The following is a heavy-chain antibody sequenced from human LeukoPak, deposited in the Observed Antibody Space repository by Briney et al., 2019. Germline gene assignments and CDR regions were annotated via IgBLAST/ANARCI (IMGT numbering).Heavy chain of an antibody. CDR3: ARDRPYYYGMDV. Sequence: GGSLRLSCAASGFTFSSYAMHWVRQAPGKGLEWVAVISYDGSNKYYADSVEGRFTISRDNSKNTLYLQMNSLRAEDTAVYYCARDRPYYYGMDVWGQGTMVTVSS. CDR1: GFTFSSYA. J-gene: IGHJ6*02. CDR2: ISYDGSNK. V-gene: IGHV3-30-3*01.